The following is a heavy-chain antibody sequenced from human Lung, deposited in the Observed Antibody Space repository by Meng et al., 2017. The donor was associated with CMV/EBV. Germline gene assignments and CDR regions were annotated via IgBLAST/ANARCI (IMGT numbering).Heavy chain of an antibody. J-gene: IGHJ1*01. CDR3: LRGSGGSV. Sequence: QVQLRESVRALVQPSAALPRPGPVPRASITNHNWWSCVRQPQGKRLEWIGEIPHRGSSAYNPSLKSRVRMSIDKSKNQLSLKLTSVPAADTVVYHCLRGSGGSVWGQGTLVTVSS. D-gene: IGHD3-10*01. CDR2: IPHRGSS. CDR1: RASITNHNW. V-gene: IGHV4-4*02.